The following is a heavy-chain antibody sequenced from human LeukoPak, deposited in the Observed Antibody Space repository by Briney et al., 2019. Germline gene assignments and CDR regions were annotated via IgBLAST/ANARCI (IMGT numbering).Heavy chain of an antibody. CDR2: INWNGGST. D-gene: IGHD6-13*01. V-gene: IGHV3-20*04. J-gene: IGHJ4*02. CDR3: VKFEQQLLPDGVDY. CDR1: GITFGNYG. Sequence: RPGGSLRLSCAASGITFGNYGMNWVRQTPGKGLEWVSGINWNGGSTNYADSVKGRFTISRDNSKNTLYLQMSSLRAEDTAVYYCVKFEQQLLPDGVDYWGQGTLVTVSS.